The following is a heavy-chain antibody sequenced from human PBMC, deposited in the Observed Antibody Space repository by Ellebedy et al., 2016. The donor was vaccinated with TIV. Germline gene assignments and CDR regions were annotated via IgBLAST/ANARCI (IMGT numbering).Heavy chain of an antibody. CDR2: ISGSGDGT. CDR1: GFTFSSYA. J-gene: IGHJ4*02. Sequence: PGGSLRLSCAASGFTFSSYAMSWVRQVPGKGLEWVSDISGSGDGTHYADSVKGRVTISRDNSKNTVYLQMNSLRAEDTAVYYCAIGGYRSNYLGFDYWGQGTLVTVSS. D-gene: IGHD2-8*01. V-gene: IGHV3-23*01. CDR3: AIGGYRSNYLGFDY.